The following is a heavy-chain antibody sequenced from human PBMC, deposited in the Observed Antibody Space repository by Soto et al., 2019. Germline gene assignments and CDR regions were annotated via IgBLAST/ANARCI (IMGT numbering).Heavy chain of an antibody. CDR3: ARDWGTPGRGSAVGYYYHYGMDV. J-gene: IGHJ6*02. CDR1: EFTFNTYW. CDR2: IKDDGSEK. V-gene: IGHV3-7*05. Sequence: EVQLVESGGGLVQPGGSLRLSCLASEFTFNTYWMNWVRQAPGRGLEWVANIKDDGSEKNYVDSVKGRFTISRDNAKNSLYLQMSSLRGEDRAVYFCARDWGTPGRGSAVGYYYHYGMDVWGQGTTVTVSS. D-gene: IGHD6-19*01.